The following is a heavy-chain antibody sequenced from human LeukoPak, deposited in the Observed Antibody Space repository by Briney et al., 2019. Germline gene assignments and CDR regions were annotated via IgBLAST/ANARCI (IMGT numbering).Heavy chain of an antibody. CDR1: GGSISSGNYY. J-gene: IGHJ4*02. CDR2: IHYGGGT. D-gene: IGHD7-27*01. CDR3: ARITKTGDFKGRFDY. Sequence: SETLSLTCTVSGGSISSGNYYWGWIRQPPGKGLEWIGSIHYGGGTYYNPSLQSRVTTSVDTSKSQFSLKLSSVTAADTAVYYCARITKTGDFKGRFDYWGQGTLVTVSS. V-gene: IGHV4-39*01.